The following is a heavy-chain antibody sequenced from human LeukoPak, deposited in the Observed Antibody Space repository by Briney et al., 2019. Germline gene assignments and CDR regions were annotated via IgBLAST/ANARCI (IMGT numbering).Heavy chain of an antibody. CDR2: ISWNSGDI. V-gene: IGHV3-9*01. CDR1: GFSFDDYA. Sequence: GGSLRLSCAASGFSFDDYAMYWVRQAPGKGLEWVSAISWNSGDIDYADSVKGRFTISRDNAQDSLYLQMNSLRDEDSGVYYCARESREGLNPVLSFDYWGQGTHVTVSS. J-gene: IGHJ4*02. D-gene: IGHD5-24*01. CDR3: ARESREGLNPVLSFDY.